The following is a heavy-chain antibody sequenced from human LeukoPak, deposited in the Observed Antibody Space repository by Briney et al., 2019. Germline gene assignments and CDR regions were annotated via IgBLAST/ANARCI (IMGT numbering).Heavy chain of an antibody. J-gene: IGHJ4*02. CDR3: ARYGSGNYYNVQFDY. V-gene: IGHV4-39*07. CDR2: IYYSGNA. CDR1: GGSISSRSYY. Sequence: SETLSLTCTVSGGSISSRSYYWAWIRQPPGKGLEWIGSIYYSGNAYYNPSLKSRVTISIDTSKNQFSLKLSSVTAADTAVYYCARYGSGNYYNVQFDYWGQGTLVTVSS. D-gene: IGHD3-10*01.